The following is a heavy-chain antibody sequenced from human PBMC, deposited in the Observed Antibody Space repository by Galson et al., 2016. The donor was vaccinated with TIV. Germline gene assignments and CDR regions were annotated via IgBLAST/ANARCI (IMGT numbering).Heavy chain of an antibody. CDR1: GPIFSSYA. CDR2: INPDSGNT. J-gene: IGHJ5*02. D-gene: IGHD2-2*01. V-gene: IGHV1-8*02. CDR3: ARSWSVVAPNWVDP. Sequence: SVKVSCKASGPIFSSYAIDWVRQATGQGLEWMGWINPDSGNTGYVQKFQGRVTMTRNISASTVYMELSSLRSEDTAVYYCARSWSVVAPNWVDPWGQGTLVTVSS.